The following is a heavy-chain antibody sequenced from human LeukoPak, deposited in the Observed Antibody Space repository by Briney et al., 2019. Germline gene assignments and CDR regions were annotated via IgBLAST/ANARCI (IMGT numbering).Heavy chain of an antibody. CDR2: ISRSGSSI. Sequence: GGSLRLSCAASGFTFNNYAMNWVRQAPGKGLEWVSHISRSGSSIFYADSVKGRFTIFRDNGQNSLYLQMSSLRAEDTAVYYCATEPSRSSAYWGQGTLVTVSS. CDR1: GFTFNNYA. D-gene: IGHD6-6*01. CDR3: ATEPSRSSAY. V-gene: IGHV3-48*01. J-gene: IGHJ4*02.